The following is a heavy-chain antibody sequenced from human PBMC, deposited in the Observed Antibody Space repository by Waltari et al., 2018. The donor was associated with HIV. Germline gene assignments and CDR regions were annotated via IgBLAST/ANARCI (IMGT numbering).Heavy chain of an antibody. V-gene: IGHV4-34*01. CDR2: INHRRNT. Sequence: QVQLQQWGAGLLKPSETLSLTCAVYGEPFDGYYWSWISQPPGKRLEWMGEINHRRNTNYNPSIKSRLTMSVDAAKNQFSLNLNSVTAADTGVYYCARRALWLRPVYYFDYWGQGALVTVSS. CDR1: GEPFDGYY. CDR3: ARRALWLRPVYYFDY. D-gene: IGHD5-12*01. J-gene: IGHJ4*02.